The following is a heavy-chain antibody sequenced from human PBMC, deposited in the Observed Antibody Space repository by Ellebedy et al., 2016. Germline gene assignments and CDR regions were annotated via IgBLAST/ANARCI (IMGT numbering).Heavy chain of an antibody. CDR2: FDPEDGET. V-gene: IGHV1-24*01. D-gene: IGHD5-12*01. CDR3: ARVYTGYVESYGFDP. Sequence: ASVKVSCKASGYTFTSYAMHWVRQAPGQGLEWMGGFDPEDGETIYAQKFQGRVTMTEDTSTDTAYMELSSLRSEDTAVYYCARVYTGYVESYGFDPWGQGTSVTVSS. CDR1: GYTFTSYA. J-gene: IGHJ5*01.